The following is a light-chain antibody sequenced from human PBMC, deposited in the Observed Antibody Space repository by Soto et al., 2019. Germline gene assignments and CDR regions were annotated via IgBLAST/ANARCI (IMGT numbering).Light chain of an antibody. J-gene: IGKJ1*01. Sequence: DIQMTQSPSTVSASGGDRVTITCRASQTISSWLAWYQQKPGKAPKLLIYKASSLESGVPSRFSGSGSGTEFTLTISSLQPDDFATYYCQHYNSYPVTFGQGTKVDIK. CDR1: QTISSW. V-gene: IGKV1-5*03. CDR2: KAS. CDR3: QHYNSYPVT.